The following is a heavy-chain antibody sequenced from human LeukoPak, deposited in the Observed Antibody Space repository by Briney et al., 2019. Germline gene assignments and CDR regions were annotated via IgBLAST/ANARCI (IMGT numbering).Heavy chain of an antibody. D-gene: IGHD6-13*01. CDR2: ISYDGSNK. V-gene: IGHV3-30*03. CDR3: ALADAQAGGYGMDV. J-gene: IGHJ6*02. CDR1: GFTFSSYG. Sequence: GRSLRLSCAASGFTFSSYGMHWVRQAPGKGLEWVAVISYDGSNKYYADSVKGRFTISRDNSKNTLYPQMNSLRAEDTAVYYCALADAQAGGYGMDVWGQGTTVTVSS.